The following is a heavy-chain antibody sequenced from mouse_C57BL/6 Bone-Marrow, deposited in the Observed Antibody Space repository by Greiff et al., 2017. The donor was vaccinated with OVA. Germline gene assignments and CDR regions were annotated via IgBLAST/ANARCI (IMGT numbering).Heavy chain of an antibody. J-gene: IGHJ2*01. CDR1: GYTFTAYY. V-gene: IGHV1-76*01. Sequence: QVQLKQSGAELVRPGASVKLSCKASGYTFTAYYISWVKQRPGQGLEWIARIYPGSGNIYYNEKFKGKATLTAEKSSSTAYMQLSSLTSDDSAVDFCARSERLRDYFDYWGQGTTLTVSS. CDR2: IYPGSGNI. CDR3: ARSERLRDYFDY. D-gene: IGHD2-2*01.